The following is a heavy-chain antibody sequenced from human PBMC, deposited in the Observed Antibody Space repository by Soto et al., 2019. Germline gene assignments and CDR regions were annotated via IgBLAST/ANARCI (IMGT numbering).Heavy chain of an antibody. CDR3: ARDSTYCSSTSCIWFDP. D-gene: IGHD2-2*01. J-gene: IGHJ5*02. CDR1: GYTFTSYY. CDR2: INPSGGST. V-gene: IGHV1-46*01. Sequence: ASVKVSCKASGYTFTSYYMHWVRQAPGQGLEWMGIINPSGGSTSYAQKFQGRVTMTRDTSTSTVYMELSSLGSEDTAVYYCARDSTYCSSTSCIWFDPWGQGTLVTVSS.